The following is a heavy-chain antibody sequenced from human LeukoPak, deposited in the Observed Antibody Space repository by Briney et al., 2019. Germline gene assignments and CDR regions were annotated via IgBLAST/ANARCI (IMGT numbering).Heavy chain of an antibody. CDR3: ARGNLDTAMVTYWFDP. J-gene: IGHJ5*02. CDR2: IYYSGST. Sequence: SETLSLTCTVSGGSISGSSYFWGWIRQPPGKGLEWIGSIYYSGSTYYNPSLKSRVTISVDTSKNQFSLKLSSVTAADTAVYYCARGNLDTAMVTYWFDPWGQGTLVTVSS. CDR1: GGSISGSSYF. D-gene: IGHD5-18*01. V-gene: IGHV4-39*01.